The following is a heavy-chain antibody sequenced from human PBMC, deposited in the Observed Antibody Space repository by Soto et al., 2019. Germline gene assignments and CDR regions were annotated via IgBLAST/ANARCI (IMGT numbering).Heavy chain of an antibody. CDR1: GLTFGNYA. D-gene: IGHD2-21*02. V-gene: IGHV3-23*01. CDR3: AVTPNCGRDCSAASYWYFDI. J-gene: IGHJ2*01. Sequence: EVQLLESGGGLVQPGGSVRLSCAASGLTFGNYAMSWVRQAPGKGLEWVSAISGDSGRTYYADSVKGRFTISRDNSKNTPYLQMNPLRAEDTAVYYCAVTPNCGRDCSAASYWYFDIWGRGTLVTVSS. CDR2: ISGDSGRT.